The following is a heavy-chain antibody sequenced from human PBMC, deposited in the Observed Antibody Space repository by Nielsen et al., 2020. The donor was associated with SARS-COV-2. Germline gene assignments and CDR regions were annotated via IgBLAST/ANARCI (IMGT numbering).Heavy chain of an antibody. J-gene: IGHJ4*02. V-gene: IGHV3-73*01. CDR2: IKTKAHSYAT. Sequence: VRQAPGKGLEWVGHIKTKAHSYATAYCVSVKGRFTISRVDSKNTAYLQMNSLKTDDTAVYFCMRQEETIDYWGQGTLVTVSS. CDR3: MRQEETIDY.